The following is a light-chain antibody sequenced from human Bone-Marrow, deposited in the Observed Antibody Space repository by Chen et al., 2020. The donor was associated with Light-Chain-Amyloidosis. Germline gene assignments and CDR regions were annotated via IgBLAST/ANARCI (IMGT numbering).Light chain of an antibody. CDR2: DDR. CDR3: QVWDRSSDRPV. Sequence: SYVLTQPSSVSVAPGQTAPIACGGNNIGSTSVHWYQPTPGQAPLLVVYDDRDRPSGIPERVSGSNSGNTATLTISRVEAGDEADYYCQVWDRSSDRPVFGGGTKLTVL. CDR1: NIGSTS. V-gene: IGLV3-21*02. J-gene: IGLJ3*02.